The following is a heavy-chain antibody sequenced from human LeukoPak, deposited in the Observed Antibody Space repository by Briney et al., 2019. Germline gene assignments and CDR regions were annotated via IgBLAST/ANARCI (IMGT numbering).Heavy chain of an antibody. Sequence: ASVKVSCKASGYTFTSYGISWVRQAPGQGLEWMGWISAYDGNTNYAQKLQGRVTMTTDTSTSTAYMELRSLRSDDTAVYYCARDPRTSDYDYIWGSYRYMVSGYYFDYWGQGTLVTVSS. J-gene: IGHJ4*02. CDR2: ISAYDGNT. V-gene: IGHV1-18*01. CDR1: GYTFTSYG. D-gene: IGHD3-16*02. CDR3: ARDPRTSDYDYIWGSYRYMVSGYYFDY.